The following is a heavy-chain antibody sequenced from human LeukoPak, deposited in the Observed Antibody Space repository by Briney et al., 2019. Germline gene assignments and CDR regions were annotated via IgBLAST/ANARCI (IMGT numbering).Heavy chain of an antibody. V-gene: IGHV3-23*01. D-gene: IGHD3-10*01. CDR3: ITSNWFDP. CDR2: ISNSGGST. Sequence: GASLRLSCAASGFTFSSSAMSWVRQALGKGLEWVSAISNSGGSTYYTDSVKGRFTISRDNSKNTLYLQMNSLRAEDTAIYYCITSNWFDPWGQGTLVTVSS. CDR1: GFTFSSSA. J-gene: IGHJ5*02.